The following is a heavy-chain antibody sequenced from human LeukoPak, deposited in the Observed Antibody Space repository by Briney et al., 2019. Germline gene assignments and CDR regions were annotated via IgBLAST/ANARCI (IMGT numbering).Heavy chain of an antibody. Sequence: PSETLSLTCAVYGGSFSGYYWSWIRQPPGKGLEWIGEINHSGSTNYNPSLKSRVTISVDTSKNQFSLKLSSVTAADTAVYYCARDAAAAGAGRGLDYWGQGTLVTVSS. CDR1: GGSFSGYY. D-gene: IGHD6-13*01. CDR2: INHSGST. CDR3: ARDAAAAGAGRGLDY. V-gene: IGHV4-34*01. J-gene: IGHJ4*02.